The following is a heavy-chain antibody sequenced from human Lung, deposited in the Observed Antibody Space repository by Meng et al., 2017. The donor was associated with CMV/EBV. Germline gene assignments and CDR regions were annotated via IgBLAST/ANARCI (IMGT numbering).Heavy chain of an antibody. CDR3: ARDPYIKAFDL. Sequence: ASLKISCAASGSMFSRYWMTWLRQVPGRGPELVAHIKEDGSEKYFVASVKGRCTISRDNAKNSLYLQIHSLRVEDTAGYYCARDPYIKAFDLWGRGTMVTVSS. CDR1: GSMFSRYW. V-gene: IGHV3-7*01. CDR2: IKEDGSEK. D-gene: IGHD4-11*01. J-gene: IGHJ3*01.